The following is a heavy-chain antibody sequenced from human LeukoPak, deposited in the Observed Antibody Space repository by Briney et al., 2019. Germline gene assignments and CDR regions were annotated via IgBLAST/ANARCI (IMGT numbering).Heavy chain of an antibody. CDR3: ARVDTAVDYYYYYGMDV. Sequence: EASVKVSCKASGYTFTGYYVHWVRQAPGQGLGWMGWINPNSGGTNYAQKFQGRVTMTRDTSISTAYMELSRLRSDDTAVYYCARVDTAVDYYYYYGMDVWGQGTTVTVSS. V-gene: IGHV1-2*02. CDR1: GYTFTGYY. D-gene: IGHD5-18*01. J-gene: IGHJ6*02. CDR2: INPNSGGT.